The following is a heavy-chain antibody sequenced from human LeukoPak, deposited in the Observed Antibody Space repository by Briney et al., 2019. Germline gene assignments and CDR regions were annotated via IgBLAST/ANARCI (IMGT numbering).Heavy chain of an antibody. Sequence: GGSPRLSCAASGFTFNNYAMSWVRQAPGKGLEWVSAISASGGTTYYADSVKGRFTISRDNSENTLFLQMNSLRAEDTAVYYCAKEPREYCSSTSCPNWFDSWGQGTLVTVSS. D-gene: IGHD2-2*01. J-gene: IGHJ5*01. CDR3: AKEPREYCSSTSCPNWFDS. V-gene: IGHV3-23*01. CDR1: GFTFNNYA. CDR2: ISASGGTT.